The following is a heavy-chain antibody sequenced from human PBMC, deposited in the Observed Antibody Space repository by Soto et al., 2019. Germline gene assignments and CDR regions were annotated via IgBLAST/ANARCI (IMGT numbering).Heavy chain of an antibody. Sequence: EVQLLESGGGLAQPGGSLRLSCAASGFTFNNYAMSWARQAPGKGLEWVSSISGSGGSTYYADSVKGRFTISRDNFKNTLYLQMNRLRAEDTGVYYCAKDGRVPSPRWFDPWGQGTLVTVSS. J-gene: IGHJ5*02. CDR1: GFTFNNYA. CDR3: AKDGRVPSPRWFDP. V-gene: IGHV3-23*01. CDR2: ISGSGGST.